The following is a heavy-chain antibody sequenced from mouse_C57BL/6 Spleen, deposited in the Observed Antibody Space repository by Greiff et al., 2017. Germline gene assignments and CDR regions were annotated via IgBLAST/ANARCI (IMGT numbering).Heavy chain of an antibody. D-gene: IGHD4-1*01. J-gene: IGHJ3*01. Sequence: EVQRVESGGGLVKPGGSLKLSCAASGFTFSSYAMSWVRQTPEKRLEWVATISDGGSYTYYPDNVKGRFTISRDNAENNLYLQMSHLKSEDTAMYYCARDNWDERAYWGQGTLVTVSA. V-gene: IGHV5-4*01. CDR2: ISDGGSYT. CDR3: ARDNWDERAY. CDR1: GFTFSSYA.